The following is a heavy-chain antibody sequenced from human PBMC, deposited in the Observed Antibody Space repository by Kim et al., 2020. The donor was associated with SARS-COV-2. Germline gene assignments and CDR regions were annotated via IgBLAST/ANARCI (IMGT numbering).Heavy chain of an antibody. V-gene: IGHV4-31*03. Sequence: SETLSLTCTVSGGSTSSSGYYWTWIRQLPGKGLEWIGYTFDSESTYYNPALKSRVTISLDTSQDQFSLKLTSVVAADTAVDYCSRVEQWLRHWYFDLCGR. D-gene: IGHD6-19*01. J-gene: IGHJ2*01. CDR3: SRVEQWLRHWYFDL. CDR1: GGSTSSSGYY. CDR2: TFDSEST.